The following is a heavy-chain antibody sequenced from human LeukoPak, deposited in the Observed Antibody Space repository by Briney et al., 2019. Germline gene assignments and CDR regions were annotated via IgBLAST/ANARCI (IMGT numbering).Heavy chain of an antibody. D-gene: IGHD6-13*01. Sequence: SETLSLTCTVSGGSISSGGYYWSWIRQHPGKGLEWIGYIYYSGSTYYNPSLKSRVTISVDTSKNQFSLKLSSVTAADTAVYYCARDRIVAAGILDYWGQGTLVTVSS. CDR1: GGSISSGGYY. J-gene: IGHJ4*02. CDR3: ARDRIVAAGILDY. CDR2: IYYSGST. V-gene: IGHV4-31*03.